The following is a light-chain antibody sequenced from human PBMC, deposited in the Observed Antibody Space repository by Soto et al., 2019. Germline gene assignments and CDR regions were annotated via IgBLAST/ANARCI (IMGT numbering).Light chain of an antibody. CDR2: DAS. J-gene: IGKJ4*01. V-gene: IGKV1-5*01. CDR1: QNIGSR. Sequence: DIQMTQSPSTLSASVGDRVAITCRVSQNIGSRLAWYQQKPDEAPKLLIYDASSLESGVPLRFGGSGSGTDFTLIISSLQPDDFATYYCQQCNTPFTFGGGTKVDIK. CDR3: QQCNTPFT.